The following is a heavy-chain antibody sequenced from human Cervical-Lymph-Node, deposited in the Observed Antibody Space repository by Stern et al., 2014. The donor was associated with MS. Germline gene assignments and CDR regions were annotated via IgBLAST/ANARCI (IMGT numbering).Heavy chain of an antibody. Sequence: QVQLVQSGPEVKRPVASVRVSCKGSGYAFSTYGITWVRQTPGRGLEWMGWISGYKGNTNYAQKFQDRVTMTTDTSTSIAYLELRSLRSDDTAFYYCARGYIMDVWGQGTTVTVSS. D-gene: IGHD5-24*01. CDR2: ISGYKGNT. J-gene: IGHJ6*02. CDR3: ARGYIMDV. V-gene: IGHV1-18*01. CDR1: GYAFSTYG.